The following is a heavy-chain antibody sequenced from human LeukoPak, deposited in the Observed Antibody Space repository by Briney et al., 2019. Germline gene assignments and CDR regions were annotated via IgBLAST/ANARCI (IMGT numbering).Heavy chain of an antibody. Sequence: GGSLKLSCAASGFVSDDSDMHWVRQAPRKGLEWVSVISGDGRTFYADSVKGRFTISRDNSKNSLHLQMNSLSTEDTAFYYCTKAISGWYYFNYWGLGTLVTVSS. CDR2: ISGDGRT. CDR1: GFVSDDSD. J-gene: IGHJ4*02. CDR3: TKAISGWYYFNY. V-gene: IGHV3-43*02. D-gene: IGHD6-19*01.